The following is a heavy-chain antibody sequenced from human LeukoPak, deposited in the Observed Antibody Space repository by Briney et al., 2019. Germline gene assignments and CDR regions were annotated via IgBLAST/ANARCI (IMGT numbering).Heavy chain of an antibody. J-gene: IGHJ4*02. Sequence: PGGSLRLSCAASGFTFSDYYVSWFRQAPGKGLEWVSYISSSGSTIYYAESVKGRFTISRDNAKNSLYLQMNSLRAEDTAVYYCARDRSRHYYGSGSYGTGSDYWGQGTLVTVSS. CDR1: GFTFSDYY. CDR2: ISSSGSTI. D-gene: IGHD3-10*01. CDR3: ARDRSRHYYGSGSYGTGSDY. V-gene: IGHV3-11*04.